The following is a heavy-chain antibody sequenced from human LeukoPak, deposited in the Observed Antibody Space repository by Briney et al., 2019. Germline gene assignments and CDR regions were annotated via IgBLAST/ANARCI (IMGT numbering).Heavy chain of an antibody. CDR1: GFTFSSYG. V-gene: IGHV3-33*01. CDR2: IWYDGSNK. Sequence: GRSLRLSCAASGFTFSSYGMHWVRQAPGKGLEWVAVIWYDGSNKYYTDSVKGRFTISRDNSKNTLYLQMNSLRAEDTAVYYCARDFYEQWLVRYYFDYWGQGTLVTVSS. CDR3: ARDFYEQWLVRYYFDY. D-gene: IGHD6-19*01. J-gene: IGHJ4*02.